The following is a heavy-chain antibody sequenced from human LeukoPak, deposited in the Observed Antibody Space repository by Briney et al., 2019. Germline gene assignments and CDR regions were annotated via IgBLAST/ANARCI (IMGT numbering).Heavy chain of an antibody. CDR1: GFTFSNFA. V-gene: IGHV3-48*02. D-gene: IGHD5-12*01. CDR2: ISSSSSTI. J-gene: IGHJ6*02. CDR3: AREKVDIVATIMWYYYYGMDV. Sequence: GGSLRLSCAASGFTFSNFAMNWVRQAPGKGLEWVSYISSSSSTIYYADSVKGRFTISRDNAKNSLYLQMSSLRDEDTAVYYCAREKVDIVATIMWYYYYGMDVWGQGTTVTVSS.